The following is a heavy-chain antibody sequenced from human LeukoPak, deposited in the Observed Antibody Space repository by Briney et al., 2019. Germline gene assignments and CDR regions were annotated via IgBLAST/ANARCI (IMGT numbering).Heavy chain of an antibody. J-gene: IGHJ4*02. D-gene: IGHD5-18*01. CDR3: ARTDGYSYTAFDY. V-gene: IGHV3-30*04. Sequence: PAGSLRLSCAASGFTSSSYAMHWVRQAPGKGLEWVAVISYDGSNKYYADSVKGRFTISRDNSKNTLYLQMNSLRAEDTAVYYCARTDGYSYTAFDYWGQGTLVTVSS. CDR1: GFTSSSYA. CDR2: ISYDGSNK.